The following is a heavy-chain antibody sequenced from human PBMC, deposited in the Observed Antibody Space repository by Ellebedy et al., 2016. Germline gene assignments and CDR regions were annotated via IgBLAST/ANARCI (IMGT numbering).Heavy chain of an antibody. D-gene: IGHD5-12*01. CDR3: VAGLRHGGSVPDY. Sequence: SETLSLTCAVYGGSFSGYYWSWIRQPPGKGLEWIGEINHSGSTNYNPSLKSRVTISVDTSKNQFSLKLSSVTAADTAVYYCVAGLRHGGSVPDYWGQGTLVTVSS. J-gene: IGHJ4*02. CDR1: GGSFSGYY. V-gene: IGHV4-34*01. CDR2: INHSGST.